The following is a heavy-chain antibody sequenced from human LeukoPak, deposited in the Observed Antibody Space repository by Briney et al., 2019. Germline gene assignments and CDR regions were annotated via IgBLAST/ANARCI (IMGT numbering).Heavy chain of an antibody. CDR2: ISSSSSYI. J-gene: IGHJ6*03. D-gene: IGHD1-26*01. Sequence: PGGSLRLSCAASGFTFSSYSMKWVRQAPGKGLEWVSSISSSSSYIYYADSVKGRFTISRDNAKNSLHLQMNSLRAEDTAVYYCARVSGLWDILYYYYYMDVWGKGTTVTISS. CDR3: ARVSGLWDILYYYYYMDV. CDR1: GFTFSSYS. V-gene: IGHV3-21*01.